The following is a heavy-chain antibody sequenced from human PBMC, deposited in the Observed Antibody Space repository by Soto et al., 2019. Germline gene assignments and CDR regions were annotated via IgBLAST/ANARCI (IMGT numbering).Heavy chain of an antibody. V-gene: IGHV1-46*02. CDR2: VAPITGTT. CDR1: GETFNMFN. Sequence: QVQLVQSGAELREPGASVKVSCKTSGETFNMFNIHWVRQAPGQGPEWMGTVAPITGTTQYAEKFEGRVTMTGDSSTRTVYMELSSLTSEDTAMFYCARAPPRGWFDTWGQGTLVTVSS. D-gene: IGHD3-10*01. CDR3: ARAPPRGWFDT. J-gene: IGHJ5*02.